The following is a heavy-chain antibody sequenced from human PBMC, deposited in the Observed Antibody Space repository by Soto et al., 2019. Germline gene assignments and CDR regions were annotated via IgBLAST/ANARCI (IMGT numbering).Heavy chain of an antibody. CDR3: ATPQGGTAIQPGYFQH. D-gene: IGHD2-21*02. CDR2: INPSGGST. Sequence: QVQLVQSGAEVKKPGASVKVSCKASGYTFTSYYMHWVRQAPGQGLEWMGIINPSGGSTSYAQKFQGRVTMTRDTSTSTVYMELSSLRSEDTAVYYCATPQGGTAIQPGYFQHWGQGTLVTVSS. CDR1: GYTFTSYY. J-gene: IGHJ1*01. V-gene: IGHV1-46*01.